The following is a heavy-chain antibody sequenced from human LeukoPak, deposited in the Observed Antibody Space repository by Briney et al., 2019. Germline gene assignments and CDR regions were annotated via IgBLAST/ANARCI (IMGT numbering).Heavy chain of an antibody. CDR3: ARDRAYYYDSSGYYYFDH. CDR1: GFTFSDYY. V-gene: IGHV3-11*01. D-gene: IGHD3-22*01. Sequence: GGSLRLSCAASGFTFSDYYMSWIRQAPGKGLEWLSYISFSGSPTQYADSVKGRFTISRDNAKNSLYLQMNSLRDEDTAVYYCARDRAYYYDSSGYYYFDHWGQGTLVTVSS. J-gene: IGHJ4*02. CDR2: ISFSGSPT.